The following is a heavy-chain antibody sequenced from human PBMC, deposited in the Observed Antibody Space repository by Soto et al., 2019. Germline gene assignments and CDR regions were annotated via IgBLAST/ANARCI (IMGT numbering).Heavy chain of an antibody. V-gene: IGHV3-48*01. D-gene: IGHD3-16*01. CDR1: GFTFSSYS. CDR3: VRGNYEKNIDY. CDR2: ISGSATVI. J-gene: IGHJ4*02. Sequence: PGGSLRLSCAASGFTFSSYSMNWVRQAPGKGLEWVSYISGSATVIYYADSVRGRFTISRDNSKTTLFLQMNSLGVEDSAIYYCVRGNYEKNIDYWGQGTRVTLSS.